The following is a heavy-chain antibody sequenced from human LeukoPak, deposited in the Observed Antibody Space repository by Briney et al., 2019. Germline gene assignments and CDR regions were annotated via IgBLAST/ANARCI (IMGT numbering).Heavy chain of an antibody. CDR3: ARRPSYYFDF. J-gene: IGHJ4*02. Sequence: GESLKISCKASGYSFNDYWIGWVRQMPGKGLEWIATIYPGDSGVRYSPSFRGQVTISVDKSISTAYLQWSSLRASDTAMYFCARRPSYYFDFWGLGVLVTVPS. V-gene: IGHV5-51*01. CDR1: GYSFNDYW. D-gene: IGHD7-27*01. CDR2: IYPGDSGV.